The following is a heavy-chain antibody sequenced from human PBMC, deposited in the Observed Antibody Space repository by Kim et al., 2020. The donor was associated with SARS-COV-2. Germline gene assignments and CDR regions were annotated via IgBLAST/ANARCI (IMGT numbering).Heavy chain of an antibody. Sequence: SETLSLTCTVSGGSISSSSYYWGWIRQPPGKGLEWIGSIYYIGNTYYNPSLKSRVTISVDTSKNQFSLNLTSVTAADTAVYFCARDPAYITMVRGVYDYWGQGTLVTVSS. D-gene: IGHD3-10*01. V-gene: IGHV4-39*07. CDR2: IYYIGNT. CDR1: GGSISSSSYY. J-gene: IGHJ4*02. CDR3: ARDPAYITMVRGVYDY.